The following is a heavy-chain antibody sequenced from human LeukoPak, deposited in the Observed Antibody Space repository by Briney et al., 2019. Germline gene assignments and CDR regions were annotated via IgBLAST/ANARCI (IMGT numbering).Heavy chain of an antibody. V-gene: IGHV4-34*01. CDR1: GGSFSGYY. Sequence: KPSETLSLTCAVYGGSFSGYYWSWIRQAPGKGLEWIGEINHSGSTNYNPSLKSRVTISVDTSKNQFSLKLSSVTAADTAVYYCARPGGNSGSYYDWFDPWGQGTLVTVSS. J-gene: IGHJ5*02. D-gene: IGHD1-26*01. CDR3: ARPGGNSGSYYDWFDP. CDR2: INHSGST.